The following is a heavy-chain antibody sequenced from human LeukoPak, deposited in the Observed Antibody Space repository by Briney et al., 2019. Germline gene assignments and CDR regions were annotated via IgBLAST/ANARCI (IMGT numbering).Heavy chain of an antibody. Sequence: GASVKVSCKASGYTFTDFYMHWLRQAPGQGLEWMGWINPNSGGTDYAQKPQGRVTMTRDTSISTAYMELIRLRSDDTAVYYCARDLNYYGSGSFYFDYWGQGTLVTVSS. CDR2: INPNSGGT. D-gene: IGHD3-10*01. CDR1: GYTFTDFY. J-gene: IGHJ4*02. V-gene: IGHV1-2*02. CDR3: ARDLNYYGSGSFYFDY.